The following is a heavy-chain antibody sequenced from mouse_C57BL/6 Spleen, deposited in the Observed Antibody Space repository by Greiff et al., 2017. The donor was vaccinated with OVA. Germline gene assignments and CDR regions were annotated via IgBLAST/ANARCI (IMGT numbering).Heavy chain of an antibody. J-gene: IGHJ1*03. CDR1: GFTFSDYG. CDR3: ARGWDAYWYFDV. CDR2: ISSGSSTI. D-gene: IGHD4-1*01. V-gene: IGHV5-17*01. Sequence: EVKLMESGGGLVKPGGSLKLSCAASGFTFSDYGMHWVRQAPEKGLEWVAYISSGSSTIYYADTVKGRFTISRDNAKNTLFLQMTSLRSEDTAMYYCARGWDAYWYFDVWGTGTTVTVSS.